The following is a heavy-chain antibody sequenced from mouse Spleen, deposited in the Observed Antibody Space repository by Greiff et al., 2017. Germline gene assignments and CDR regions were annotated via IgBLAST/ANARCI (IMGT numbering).Heavy chain of an antibody. CDR1: GYAFSSSW. CDR3: ARGEIPGYLDV. CDR2: IYPGDGDT. V-gene: IGHV1-82*01. Sequence: VQLQQSGPELVKPGASVKISCKASGYAFSSSWMNWVKQRPGKGLEWIGRIYPGDGDTNYNGKFKGKATLTADKSSSTAYMQLSSLTSEDSAVYFCARGEIPGYLDVWGAGTTVTVSS. J-gene: IGHJ1*01.